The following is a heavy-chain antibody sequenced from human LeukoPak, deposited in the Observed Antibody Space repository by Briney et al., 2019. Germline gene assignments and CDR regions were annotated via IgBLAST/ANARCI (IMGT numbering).Heavy chain of an antibody. D-gene: IGHD2-15*01. CDR3: VVGYCTGGSCYPFDY. CDR2: IYYSGST. CDR1: GGSISPYY. J-gene: IGHJ4*02. V-gene: IGHV4-59*12. Sequence: SETLSLTCTVSGGSISPYYWSWIRQPPGKGLEWIGYIYYSGSTNYNPSLKSRVTISVDTSKNQFSLKLSSVTAADTAVYFCVVGYCTGGSCYPFDYWGQGTLATVSS.